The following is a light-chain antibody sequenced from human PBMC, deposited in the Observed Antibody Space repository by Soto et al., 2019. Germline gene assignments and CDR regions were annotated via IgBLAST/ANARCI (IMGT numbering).Light chain of an antibody. V-gene: IGLV2-23*02. J-gene: IGLJ2*01. CDR3: SSYAGSSTYVI. Sequence: QSALSQPASVSGSPGQSITISCTGGSSDVGTYNLVSWYQQHPGKAPKLIIYEVTKWPSGVSNRFSGSKSGNTASLTISGLQAEDEADYYCSSYAGSSTYVIFGGGTKVTVL. CDR2: EVT. CDR1: SSDVGTYNL.